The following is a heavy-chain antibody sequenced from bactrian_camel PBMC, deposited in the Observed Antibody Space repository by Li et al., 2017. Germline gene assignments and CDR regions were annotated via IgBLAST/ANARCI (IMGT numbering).Heavy chain of an antibody. Sequence: DVQLVESGGGLVQPGGSLTLSCVVSGFRFGDYPMSWVRQAPGKALEWLAQIDYSGTLTRINTPAEGRSTISKDNAKNTLYLQMNSLKLEDTAMYYCAAVNTGTGNCYAPLTSVPEFHYHGQGTQVTVS. J-gene: IGHJ4*01. CDR1: GFRFGDYP. CDR2: IDYSGTLT. D-gene: IGHD3*01. V-gene: IGHV3S42*01.